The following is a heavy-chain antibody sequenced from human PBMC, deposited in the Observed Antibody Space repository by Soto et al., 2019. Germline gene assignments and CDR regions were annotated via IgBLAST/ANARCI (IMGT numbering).Heavy chain of an antibody. Sequence: PSETLSLTCAVYGGSFSGYYWSWIRQPPGKGLEWIGEINHSGSTNCNPSLKSRVTISVDTSKNQFSLKLSSVTAADTAVYYCARPFYDSSGYYRRLFDYWGQGTLVTVSS. D-gene: IGHD3-22*01. CDR2: INHSGST. CDR3: ARPFYDSSGYYRRLFDY. V-gene: IGHV4-34*01. CDR1: GGSFSGYY. J-gene: IGHJ4*02.